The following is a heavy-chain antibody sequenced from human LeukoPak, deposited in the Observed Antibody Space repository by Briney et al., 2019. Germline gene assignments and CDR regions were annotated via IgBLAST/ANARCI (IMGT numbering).Heavy chain of an antibody. CDR3: ARESVAGSDAFDI. J-gene: IGHJ3*02. CDR2: ISSSFGTI. D-gene: IGHD2-15*01. CDR1: GFTFSTYS. Sequence: GGSLRLSCAASGFTFSTYSMNWVRQAPGKGLEWVSYISSSFGTIYDADSVKGRFTISRDNAKNSLCLQMNSLRDEDTAVYFCARESVAGSDAFDIWGQGTMVTVSS. V-gene: IGHV3-48*02.